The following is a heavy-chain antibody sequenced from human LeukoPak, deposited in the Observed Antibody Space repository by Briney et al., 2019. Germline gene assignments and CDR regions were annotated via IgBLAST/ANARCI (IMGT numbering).Heavy chain of an antibody. CDR3: ARVRRRPTKDEDIVVVPAAIRNAFDI. CDR2: IYHSGST. J-gene: IGHJ3*02. D-gene: IGHD2-2*02. CDR1: GGSISSSNW. V-gene: IGHV4-4*02. Sequence: PSGTLSLTCAVSGGSISSSNWWSWVRQPPGKGLEWIGEIYHSGSTNYNPSLKSRVTISVDTSKNQFSLKLSSVTAADTAVYYCARVRRRPTKDEDIVVVPAAIRNAFDIWGQGTMVTVSS.